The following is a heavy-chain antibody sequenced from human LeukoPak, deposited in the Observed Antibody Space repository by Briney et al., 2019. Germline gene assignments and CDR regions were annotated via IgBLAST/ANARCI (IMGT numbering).Heavy chain of an antibody. Sequence: GGSLRLSCAASGFTFSTCAMHWVRQAPGKGLEWVSAIRSDGSNEWYVDSVKGRFTISRDNSKNTLYLQMNSLRAEDTAVYYCAKRRGIIVVVVAFDYWGKGTLVTVSS. CDR1: GFTFSTCA. J-gene: IGHJ4*02. CDR3: AKRRGIIVVVVAFDY. CDR2: IRSDGSNE. D-gene: IGHD2-15*01. V-gene: IGHV3-30*02.